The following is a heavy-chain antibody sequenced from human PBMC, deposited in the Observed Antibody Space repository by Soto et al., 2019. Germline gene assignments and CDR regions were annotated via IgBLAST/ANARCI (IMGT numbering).Heavy chain of an antibody. CDR1: GGSFSGYY. Sequence: SETLSLTCAVYGGSFSGYYWSWIRQPPGKGLEWIGEINHSGSTNYNPSLKSRVTISVDTSKNQFSLKLSSVTAADTAVYYCASDFDYWGQGTLVTVSS. V-gene: IGHV4-34*01. CDR2: INHSGST. J-gene: IGHJ4*02. CDR3: ASDFDY.